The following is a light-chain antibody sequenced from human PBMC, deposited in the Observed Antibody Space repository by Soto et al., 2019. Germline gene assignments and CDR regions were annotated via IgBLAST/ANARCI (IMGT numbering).Light chain of an antibody. J-gene: IGLJ6*01. Sequence: QSALTQPRSVSGSPGQSVTISCTGTSSDVGGYNYVSWYQQHPGKAPKLMIYDVSERPSGVPDRFSASKSGNTASLSISGLQAEDEADYYCCSYAGAYIYVFGSGTQLTVL. CDR2: DVS. V-gene: IGLV2-11*01. CDR3: CSYAGAYIYV. CDR1: SSDVGGYNY.